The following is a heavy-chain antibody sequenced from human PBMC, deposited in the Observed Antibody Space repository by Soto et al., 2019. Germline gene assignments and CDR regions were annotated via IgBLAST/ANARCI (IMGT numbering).Heavy chain of an antibody. CDR3: VSWVFAHFDF. Sequence: VSLRLSCTASGVTFSRHAMTWVRRAPGKGLEWVATVNPSGSNTHYADSVKGRFTISRDNYRNTVDLRMDKLRAEDTALYYCVSWVFAHFDFWGQGTLVTVSS. J-gene: IGHJ4*02. CDR1: GVTFSRHA. V-gene: IGHV3-23*01. D-gene: IGHD2-8*01. CDR2: VNPSGSNT.